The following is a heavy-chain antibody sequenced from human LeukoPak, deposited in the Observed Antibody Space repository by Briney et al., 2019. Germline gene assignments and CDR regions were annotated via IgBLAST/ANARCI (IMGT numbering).Heavy chain of an antibody. CDR1: GFTFSDYW. CDR2: IKSDGSSI. Sequence: PGGSLRLSCAASGFTFSDYWKEWVRQAPGKGLVWASRIKSDGSSIMYADSVRGRFTISRDNAKNTLYLQMNSLRAEDTAVYYCAFLPPGHWGQGTLVTVSS. D-gene: IGHD3-3*01. CDR3: AFLPPGH. V-gene: IGHV3-74*03. J-gene: IGHJ1*01.